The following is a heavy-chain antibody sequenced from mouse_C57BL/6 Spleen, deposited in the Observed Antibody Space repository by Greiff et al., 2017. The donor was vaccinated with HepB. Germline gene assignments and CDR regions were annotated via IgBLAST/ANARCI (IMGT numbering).Heavy chain of an antibody. D-gene: IGHD2-1*01. CDR1: GYTFTSYW. CDR2: IDPSDSYT. Sequence: QVQLQQPGVELVKPGASVKLSCKASGYTFTSYWMQWVKQRPGQGLEWIGEIDPSDSYTNYNQKFKGKATLTVDTSSSTAYMQLSSLTSEDSAVYYCASQIYYGNYRYFDYWGQGTTLTVSS. CDR3: ASQIYYGNYRYFDY. J-gene: IGHJ2*01. V-gene: IGHV1-50*01.